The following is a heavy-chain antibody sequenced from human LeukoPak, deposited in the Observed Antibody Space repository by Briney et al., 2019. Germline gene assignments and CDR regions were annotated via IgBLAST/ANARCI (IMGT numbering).Heavy chain of an antibody. CDR3: ARGNGDHGPFDY. Sequence: GRSLRLSCAASGFIFDNYAMHWVRQAPGKGLERVSSINWNSGSIDYADSVKGRFTISRDNAKNSLYLQMNSLRVEDTALYYCARGNGDHGPFDYWGQGTLVTVSS. V-gene: IGHV3-9*01. D-gene: IGHD4-17*01. J-gene: IGHJ4*02. CDR2: INWNSGSI. CDR1: GFIFDNYA.